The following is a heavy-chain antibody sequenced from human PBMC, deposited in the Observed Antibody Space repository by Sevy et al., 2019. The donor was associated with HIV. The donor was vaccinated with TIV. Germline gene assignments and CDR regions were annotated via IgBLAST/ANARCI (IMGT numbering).Heavy chain of an antibody. CDR3: ARDYYDSRRRGFDP. CDR2: IYYSGST. Sequence: SETLSLTCTVSGDSISNYFWSWIRQPPGKGLEWIGYIYYSGSTNYNPSLKSRVTISVDTSKNQFSLKLNSVTAADTAVYYCARDYYDSRRRGFDPWGQGTLVTVSS. V-gene: IGHV4-59*01. J-gene: IGHJ5*02. CDR1: GDSISNYF. D-gene: IGHD3-22*01.